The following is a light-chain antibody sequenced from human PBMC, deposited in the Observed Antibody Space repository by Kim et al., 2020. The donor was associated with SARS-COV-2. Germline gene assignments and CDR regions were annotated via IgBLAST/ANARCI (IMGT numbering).Light chain of an antibody. CDR2: DVS. CDR3: SSYTSSSHV. J-gene: IGLJ1*01. Sequence: PGQSITISCTGTSSDVGGYHYVSWYQQHPGKAPKLMIYDVSKRPSGVSNRFSGSKSGNTASLTISGLQAEDEADYYCSSYTSSSHVFGTGTKVTVL. V-gene: IGLV2-14*04. CDR1: SSDVGGYHY.